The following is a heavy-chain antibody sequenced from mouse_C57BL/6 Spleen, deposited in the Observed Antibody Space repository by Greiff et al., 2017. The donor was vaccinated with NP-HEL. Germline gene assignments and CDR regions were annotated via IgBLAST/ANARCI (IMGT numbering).Heavy chain of an antibody. CDR2: IDPSDSYT. CDR3: ARYPRVRGYFDV. V-gene: IGHV1-59*01. J-gene: IGHJ1*03. CDR1: GYTFTSYW. Sequence: QVQLQQPGAELVRPGTSVKLSCKASGYTFTSYWMHWVKQRHGQGLEWIGVIDPSDSYTNYNQKFKGKATLTVDTSSSTAYMQLSSLTSEDSAVYYCARYPRVRGYFDVWGTGTTVTVSS. D-gene: IGHD2-1*01.